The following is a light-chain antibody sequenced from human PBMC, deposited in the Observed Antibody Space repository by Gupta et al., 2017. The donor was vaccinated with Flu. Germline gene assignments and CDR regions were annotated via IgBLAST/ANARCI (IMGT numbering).Light chain of an antibody. J-gene: IGLJ3*02. V-gene: IGLV8-61*01. Sequence: QTVVTQEPSFSVSPGGVVTLTCGLSSGSVSAIYAPSWYQQTPGRPPRMLIHTTSKRSSGVPARFSGSIVGNKAVLTITGAQADDESDYFCLLDLGYGVRVFGGGTRLTVL. CDR1: SGSVSAIYA. CDR3: LLDLGYGVRV. CDR2: TTS.